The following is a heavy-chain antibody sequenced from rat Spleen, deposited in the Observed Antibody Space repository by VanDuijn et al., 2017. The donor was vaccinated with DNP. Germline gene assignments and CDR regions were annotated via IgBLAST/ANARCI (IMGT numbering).Heavy chain of an antibody. D-gene: IGHD1-11*01. CDR3: ARGTTEGFDY. V-gene: IGHV5S13*01. CDR1: GFTFSNYG. J-gene: IGHJ2*01. CDR2: ITNTGGST. Sequence: EVKLVESGGGLVQPGNSLTLSCVASGFTFSNYGMHWIRQAPKKGLEWVASITNTGGSTYYPDSVKGRFTISRDNAKNTQYLQMDSLRSEDTATYYCARGTTEGFDYWGQGVMVAVSS.